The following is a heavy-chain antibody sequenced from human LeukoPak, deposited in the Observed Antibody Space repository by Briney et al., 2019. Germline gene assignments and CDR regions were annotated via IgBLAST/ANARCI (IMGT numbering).Heavy chain of an antibody. CDR2: INPNSGVT. CDR1: GYTFTGYY. D-gene: IGHD3-10*01. V-gene: IGHV1-2*02. J-gene: IGHJ6*02. Sequence: ASVKVSCKASGYTFTGYYMHWVRQAPGQGLEWMGWINPNSGVTNYAQKFQGRVTMTRDTSISTAYMELSRLRSDDTAVYYCAREWGYYGSGSYPEADYYYGMDVWGQGTTVTVSS. CDR3: AREWGYYGSGSYPEADYYYGMDV.